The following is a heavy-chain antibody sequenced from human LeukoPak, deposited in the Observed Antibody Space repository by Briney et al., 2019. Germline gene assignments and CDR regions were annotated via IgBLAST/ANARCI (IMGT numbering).Heavy chain of an antibody. Sequence: GGSXRXSXVXXGFTFGKYWMSWVRQAPGKGLEWVANIKLDGSEKNYVDSVKGRFTISRDNTKNSLYLQMNSLRAEDTAVFYCARDQYDTWSRRGNFDSWGQGTLVIVSS. J-gene: IGHJ4*02. CDR2: IKLDGSEK. CDR3: ARDQYDTWSRRGNFDS. V-gene: IGHV3-7*03. D-gene: IGHD3-3*01. CDR1: GFTFGKYW.